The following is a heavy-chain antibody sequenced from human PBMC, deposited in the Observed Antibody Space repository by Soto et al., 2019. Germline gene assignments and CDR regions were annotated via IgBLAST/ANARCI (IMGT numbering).Heavy chain of an antibody. CDR1: GFTFSNAW. CDR2: IKSKTDGGTT. D-gene: IGHD3-10*01. Sequence: GGSLRLSCAASGFTFSNAWMSWVRQAPGKGLEWVGRIKSKTDGGTTDYAAPVKGRFTISRDDSKNTLYLQMNSLKTEDTAVYYCTTDFWTGGSGSYYNPYYYYMDVWGKGT. V-gene: IGHV3-15*01. J-gene: IGHJ6*03. CDR3: TTDFWTGGSGSYYNPYYYYMDV.